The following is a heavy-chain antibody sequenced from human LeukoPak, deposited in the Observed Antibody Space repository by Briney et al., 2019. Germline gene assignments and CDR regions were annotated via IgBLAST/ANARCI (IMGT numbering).Heavy chain of an antibody. V-gene: IGHV3-66*01. D-gene: IGHD3-10*01. CDR3: ARGLFASGSYYNFFDY. J-gene: IGHJ4*02. CDR2: IFNGGST. Sequence: GGSLRLSCVASGFTVSSNYMSWVRQAPGKGLEWVSVIFNGGSTYYADSVKGRFTISTDNSKNMLSLQMNGLRAEDTAVYYCARGLFASGSYYNFFDYWAQGTLVTVSS. CDR1: GFTVSSNY.